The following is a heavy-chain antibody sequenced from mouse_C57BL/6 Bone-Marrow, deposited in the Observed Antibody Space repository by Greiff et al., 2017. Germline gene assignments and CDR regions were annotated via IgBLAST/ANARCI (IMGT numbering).Heavy chain of an antibody. CDR3: ARKAQVPLDY. D-gene: IGHD3-2*02. CDR2: ISSGSSTI. V-gene: IGHV5-17*01. J-gene: IGHJ2*01. Sequence: EVKLVESGGGLVKPGGSLKLSCAASGFTFSDYGMHWVRQAPEKGLEWVAYISSGSSTIYYADTVKGRFTISRDNAKNTLFLQMTSLRSEDTAMYYCARKAQVPLDYWGQGTTLTVSS. CDR1: GFTFSDYG.